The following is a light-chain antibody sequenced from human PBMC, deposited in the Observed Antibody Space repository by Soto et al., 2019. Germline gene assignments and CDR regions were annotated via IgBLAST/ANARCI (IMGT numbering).Light chain of an antibody. J-gene: IGLJ1*01. Sequence: QSVLTQPPSVSGAPGQRVTISCTGSSSNIGAPYDVHWYQHLPGTAPKLLIIGDNNRPSGVPDRFSGSKSGTSASLAITRLQAEDEADYYCQSYDISLHNYVFGTGTKVTVL. V-gene: IGLV1-40*01. CDR1: SSNIGAPYD. CDR3: QSYDISLHNYV. CDR2: GDN.